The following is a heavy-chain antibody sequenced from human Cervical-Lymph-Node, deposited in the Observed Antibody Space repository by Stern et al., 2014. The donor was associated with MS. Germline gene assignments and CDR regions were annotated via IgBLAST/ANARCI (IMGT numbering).Heavy chain of an antibody. CDR1: GFTFSSYW. V-gene: IGHV3-74*02. D-gene: IGHD3-22*01. CDR3: ARTSLPHYYDSSGSAWYFDL. CDR2: INSDGSST. J-gene: IGHJ2*01. Sequence: EVQLLESGGGFVQPGGSLRLSCAASGFTFSSYWMHWVRQAPGKGLVWVSRINSDGSSTSYADSVKGRFTISRDNAKNTLYLQMNSLRAEDTAVYYCARTSLPHYYDSSGSAWYFDLWGRGTLVTVSS.